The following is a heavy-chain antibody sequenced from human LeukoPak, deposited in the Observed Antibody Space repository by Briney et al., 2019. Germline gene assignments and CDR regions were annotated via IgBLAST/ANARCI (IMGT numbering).Heavy chain of an antibody. CDR2: ISSSSNSI. CDR3: ARDQGYCSSSSCYQFDY. V-gene: IGHV3-21*01. Sequence: TGGSLRLSCAASGFTFSSYSMNWVRQAPGKGLEWVSSISSSSNSIYYADSVKGRFTISRDNAKNSLYLQMNSLRVEDTAVYYCARDQGYCSSSSCYQFDYWGQGTLVTVSS. J-gene: IGHJ4*02. D-gene: IGHD2-2*01. CDR1: GFTFSSYS.